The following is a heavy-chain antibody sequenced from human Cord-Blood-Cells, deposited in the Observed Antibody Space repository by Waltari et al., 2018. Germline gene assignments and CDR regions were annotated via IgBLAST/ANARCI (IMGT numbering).Heavy chain of an antibody. CDR2: IIPIFGTA. Sequence: QVQLVQSGAEVKKPGSSVKVSCKASGGTFSSYAISWVRQAHGQGLEWMGGIIPIFGTANYAQKFQGRVTITADESTSTAYMELSSVRSEDTAVYYCASSLYRYSGSYYFDYWGQGTLVTVSS. CDR3: ASSLYRYSGSYYFDY. CDR1: GGTFSSYA. D-gene: IGHD1-26*01. J-gene: IGHJ4*02. V-gene: IGHV1-69*01.